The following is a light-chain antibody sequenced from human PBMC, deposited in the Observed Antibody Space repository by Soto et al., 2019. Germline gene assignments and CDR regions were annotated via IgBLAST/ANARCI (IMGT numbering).Light chain of an antibody. V-gene: IGKV1-9*01. Sequence: DIQLTQSPSFLSASVGDRVTITCRASQDISDYLAWYQQRPGKAPKLLIYAASTLQSGVPSRFSGSGSGTECTLTISSLQPEDFANYSCQQLKRYPLTFGGGTKVEIK. CDR2: AAS. CDR3: QQLKRYPLT. J-gene: IGKJ4*01. CDR1: QDISDY.